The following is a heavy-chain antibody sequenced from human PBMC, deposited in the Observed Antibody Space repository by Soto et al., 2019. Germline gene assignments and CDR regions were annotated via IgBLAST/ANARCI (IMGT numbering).Heavy chain of an antibody. V-gene: IGHV3-11*01. J-gene: IGHJ4*02. Sequence: QVQLAESGGGLVEPGGYLRISCAASGFNFSDYDMSWIRQSPGKGLEWVSFVSSSGTTMYFADSVKGRFTISRDNAKNSLYLQMNSLRAEDTAVYYCARMGPRAARPSYWGQGTLVTVSS. D-gene: IGHD6-6*01. CDR1: GFNFSDYD. CDR2: VSSSGTTM. CDR3: ARMGPRAARPSY.